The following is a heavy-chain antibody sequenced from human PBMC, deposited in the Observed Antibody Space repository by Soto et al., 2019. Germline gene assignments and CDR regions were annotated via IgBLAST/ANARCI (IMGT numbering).Heavy chain of an antibody. J-gene: IGHJ4*02. CDR1: GGTFSSYA. V-gene: IGHV1-69*01. CDR2: IIPIFGTA. D-gene: IGHD2-2*01. Sequence: QVQLVQSGAEVKKPGSSVKVSCKASGGTFSSYAISWVRQAPGQGLEWMGGIIPIFGTANYAQKFQGRVTIAADESTNTAYMELSSLRSENTAVYYCARPSAPRYCSSTSCSFDYWGQGTLVTVSS. CDR3: ARPSAPRYCSSTSCSFDY.